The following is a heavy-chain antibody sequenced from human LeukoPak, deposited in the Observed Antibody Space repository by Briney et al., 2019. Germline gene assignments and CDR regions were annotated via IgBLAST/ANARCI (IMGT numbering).Heavy chain of an antibody. CDR3: AELGITMIGGV. J-gene: IGHJ6*04. V-gene: IGHV3-74*01. D-gene: IGHD3-10*02. CDR2: INSDGSST. Sequence: GGSLRLSCAASEFSVGSNYMTWVRQAPGKGLEWVSRINSDGSSTSYADYVKGRFTISRDNAKNTLYLQMNSLRAEDTAVYYCAELGITMIGGVWGKGTTVTISS. CDR1: EFSVGSNY.